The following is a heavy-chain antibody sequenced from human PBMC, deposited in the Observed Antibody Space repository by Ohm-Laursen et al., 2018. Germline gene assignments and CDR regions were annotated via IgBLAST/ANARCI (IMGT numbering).Heavy chain of an antibody. J-gene: IGHJ3*01. CDR3: ARTRNFQPYDV. Sequence: GSLRLSCAASGFTFSSYSMNWVRQAPGKGLELVARSRDKANSYTTAYVASVKGRFSISRDDSENSLYLQMNSLKTEDTAVYYCARTRNFQPYDVWGQGTMVIVSS. D-gene: IGHD2/OR15-2a*01. V-gene: IGHV3-72*01. CDR2: SRDKANSYTT. CDR1: GFTFSSYS.